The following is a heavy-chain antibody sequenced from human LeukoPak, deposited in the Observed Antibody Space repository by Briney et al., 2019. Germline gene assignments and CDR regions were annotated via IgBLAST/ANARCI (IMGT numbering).Heavy chain of an antibody. CDR2: IDWDDDK. J-gene: IGHJ4*02. Sequence: ESGPTLVNPTQTLTLTCTFSGFSLSTSGMCVSWIRHPPGKALEWLARIDWDDDKYYSTSLKTRLTISKDTSKNQVVLTMTKMDPVDTATYYCAREWLANFDYWGQGTLVTVSS. CDR1: GFSLSTSGMC. CDR3: AREWLANFDY. V-gene: IGHV2-70*11. D-gene: IGHD3-3*01.